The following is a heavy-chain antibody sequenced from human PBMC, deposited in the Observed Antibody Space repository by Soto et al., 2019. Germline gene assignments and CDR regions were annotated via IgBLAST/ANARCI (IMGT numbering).Heavy chain of an antibody. V-gene: IGHV1-46*01. Sequence: QVQLVQSGAEVKKPGASVKVSCKASGYTFTSYYMHWVRQAPGQGLEWMGIINPSGGSTSYAQKFQGRVTMTRDTSTSTVYMELSSLRSEDTAVYYCAREVGCSGGSCYRKPPGGAYGMDVWGQGTTVTVSS. CDR3: AREVGCSGGSCYRKPPGGAYGMDV. D-gene: IGHD2-15*01. CDR1: GYTFTSYY. J-gene: IGHJ6*02. CDR2: INPSGGST.